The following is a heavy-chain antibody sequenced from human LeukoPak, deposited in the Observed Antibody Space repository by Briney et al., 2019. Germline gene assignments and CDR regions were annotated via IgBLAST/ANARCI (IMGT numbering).Heavy chain of an antibody. CDR2: ISYDGSNK. V-gene: IGHV3-30*04. J-gene: IGHJ4*02. D-gene: IGHD6-19*01. CDR3: ARDLSAAFDF. CDR1: GFTFSSYA. Sequence: PGRSLRPSCAASGFTFSSYAMHWVRQAPGKGLEWVAVISYDGSNKYYADSVKGRFSISRDDSKNTLFLDMSNLRVEDTALYYCARDLSAAFDFWGQGVLVTVSS.